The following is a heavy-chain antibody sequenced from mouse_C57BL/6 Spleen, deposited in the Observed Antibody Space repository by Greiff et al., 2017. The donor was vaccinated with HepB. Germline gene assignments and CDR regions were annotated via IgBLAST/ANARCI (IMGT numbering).Heavy chain of an antibody. CDR1: GYTFTSYD. CDR3: AREDYGSSPYYAMDY. V-gene: IGHV1-85*01. Sequence: QVQLKQSGPELVKPGASVKLSCKASGYTFTSYDINWVKQRPGQGLEWIGWIYPRDGSTKYNEKFKGKATLTVDTSSRTAYMELHSLTSEDSAVYFCAREDYGSSPYYAMDYWGQGTSVTVSS. CDR2: IYPRDGST. J-gene: IGHJ4*01. D-gene: IGHD1-1*01.